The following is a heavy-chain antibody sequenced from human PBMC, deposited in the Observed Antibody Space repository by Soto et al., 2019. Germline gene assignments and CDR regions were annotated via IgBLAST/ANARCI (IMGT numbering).Heavy chain of an antibody. V-gene: IGHV3-7*01. CDR3: ARDSLRGGYDVVDY. Sequence: EVQLVESVGGLVQPGGCLRLSCAGSGFRLETYWMSWVRQATGKGLEWGANIKPDGSEKNYVDSVMGRFTISRDNANNSLNLQVNSLRAEDTAVYYCARDSLRGGYDVVDYWGQGTLVTVSS. CDR2: IKPDGSEK. D-gene: IGHD5-12*01. CDR1: GFRLETYW. J-gene: IGHJ4*02.